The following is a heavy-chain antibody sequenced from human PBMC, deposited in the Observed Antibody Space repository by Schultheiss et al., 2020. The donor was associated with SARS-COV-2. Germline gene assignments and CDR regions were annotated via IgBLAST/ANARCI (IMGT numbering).Heavy chain of an antibody. D-gene: IGHD6-13*01. CDR3: ARETGYSSSCYGY. CDR1: GGSISSYY. V-gene: IGHV4-59*01. Sequence: SETLSLTCTVSGGSISSYYWSWIRQPPGKGLEWIGYIYYSGSTNYNPSLKSRVTISVHTSKKQFSLKLISVTAADTAVYYCARETGYSSSCYGYWGQGTLVTVSS. CDR2: IYYSGST. J-gene: IGHJ4*02.